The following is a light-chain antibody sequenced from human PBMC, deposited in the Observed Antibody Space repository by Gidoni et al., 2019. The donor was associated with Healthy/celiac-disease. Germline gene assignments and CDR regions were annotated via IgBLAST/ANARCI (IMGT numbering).Light chain of an antibody. CDR3: QQRSNWLFT. CDR2: DAS. V-gene: IGKV3-11*01. Sequence: EIVLTQSPATLSLSPGERATLSCRASQSVSSYLAWYQQKPGQAPRLLIYDASNRATGIPARFSGSGSGTDFTLTNSSLEPEDFAVYYCQQRSNWLFTFGPGTKVEIK. J-gene: IGKJ3*01. CDR1: QSVSSY.